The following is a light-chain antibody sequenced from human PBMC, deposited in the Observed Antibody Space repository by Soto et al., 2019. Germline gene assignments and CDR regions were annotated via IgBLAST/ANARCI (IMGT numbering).Light chain of an antibody. Sequence: EIVLTQSPASLSVSPGERATLSCRASQSVGGNLAWYQQKPGQAPRLLIFDASTRATDIPARFSGTGSGTEVTLTISSLQSEDFAVYWCQQYDNWPLTFGGGTKVEIK. CDR3: QQYDNWPLT. CDR1: QSVGGN. J-gene: IGKJ4*01. CDR2: DAS. V-gene: IGKV3-15*01.